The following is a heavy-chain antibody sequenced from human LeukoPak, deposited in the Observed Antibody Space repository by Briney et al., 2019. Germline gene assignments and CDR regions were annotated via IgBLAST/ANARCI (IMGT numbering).Heavy chain of an antibody. V-gene: IGHV3-21*01. D-gene: IGHD6-19*01. CDR3: ARYIAVAGTDNWFDP. Sequence: GGSLRLSCAASGFTFSSYSMNWVRQAPGKGLEWVSSISSSSSYIYYADSVKGRFTISRDNAKNSLYLQMNSLRAEDTAVYYCARYIAVAGTDNWFDPWGQGTLVTVSS. CDR1: GFTFSSYS. CDR2: ISSSSSYI. J-gene: IGHJ5*02.